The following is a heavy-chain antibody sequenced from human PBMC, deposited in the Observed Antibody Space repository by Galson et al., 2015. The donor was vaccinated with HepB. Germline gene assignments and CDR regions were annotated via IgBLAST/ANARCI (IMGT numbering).Heavy chain of an antibody. V-gene: IGHV3-30*18. D-gene: IGHD2-2*01. Sequence: SLRLSCAASGFTFSSYGMHWVRQAPGKGLEWVAVISYDGSNKYYADSVKGRFTISRDNSKNTLYLQMNSLRAEDTAVYYCAKWGVRDIVVVPGWDYYGMDVWGQGTTVTVSS. CDR1: GFTFSSYG. CDR2: ISYDGSNK. CDR3: AKWGVRDIVVVPGWDYYGMDV. J-gene: IGHJ6*02.